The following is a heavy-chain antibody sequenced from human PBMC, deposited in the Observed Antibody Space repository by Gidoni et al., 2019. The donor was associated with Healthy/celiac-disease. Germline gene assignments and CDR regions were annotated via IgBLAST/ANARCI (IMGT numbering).Heavy chain of an antibody. CDR3: AKDREDIVVVPAAQLHRGGMDV. V-gene: IGHV3-30*18. CDR1: GFTFSSYG. CDR2: ISYDGSNK. D-gene: IGHD2-2*01. Sequence: QVQLVASGGGVVQPGRSLRLSCAASGFTFSSYGMHWVRQAPGKGLEWVAVISYDGSNKYYADSVKGRFTISRDNSKNTLYLQMNSLRAEDTAVYYCAKDREDIVVVPAAQLHRGGMDVWGQGTTVTVSS. J-gene: IGHJ6*02.